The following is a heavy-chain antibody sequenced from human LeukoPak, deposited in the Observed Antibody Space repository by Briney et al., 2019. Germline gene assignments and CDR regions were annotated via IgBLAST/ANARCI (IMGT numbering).Heavy chain of an antibody. CDR2: ISYSGST. D-gene: IGHD4-23*01. Sequence: PSETLSLTCTVSGGSISSGAHYWSWVRQPPGKGLEWIGCISYSGSTYYNPSLKSRVTISIDTSKSQFSLKLSSVTAADTAVYYCARYYGGNSNFDYWGQGTLVTVSS. CDR1: GGSISSGAHY. J-gene: IGHJ4*02. CDR3: ARYYGGNSNFDY. V-gene: IGHV4-30-4*01.